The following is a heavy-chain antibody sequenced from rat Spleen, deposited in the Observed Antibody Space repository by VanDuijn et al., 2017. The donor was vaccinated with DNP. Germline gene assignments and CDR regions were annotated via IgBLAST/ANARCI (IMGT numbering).Heavy chain of an antibody. D-gene: IGHD3-7*01. CDR3: ATSESAGFVY. V-gene: IGHV5-25*01. CDR2: ISTGGGHT. CDR1: GFTVSDYY. J-gene: IGHJ3*01. Sequence: EVQLVESDGDLVQPGRSLKVSCAASGFTVSDYYLAWVRQAPTKGLEWVASISTGGGHTYYRDSVKGRFTISRDNGKSTLYLQMDSLRSEDTATYYCATSESAGFVYWGQGTLVTVSS.